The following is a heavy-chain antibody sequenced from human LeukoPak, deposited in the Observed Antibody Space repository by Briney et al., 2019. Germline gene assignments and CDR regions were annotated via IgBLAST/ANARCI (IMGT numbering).Heavy chain of an antibody. J-gene: IGHJ4*02. V-gene: IGHV4-34*01. D-gene: IGHD5-18*01. CDR1: GGSFSGYY. CDR2: INHSGST. Sequence: SETLSLTCAVYGGSFSGYYWSWIRQPPGKGLEWIGEINHSGSTNYNPSLKSRVTISVDTSKNQFSLKLSSVTAADTAVYYCARAYCRTAMWGSCVSPLDYWGQGTLVTVSS. CDR3: ARAYCRTAMWGSCVSPLDY.